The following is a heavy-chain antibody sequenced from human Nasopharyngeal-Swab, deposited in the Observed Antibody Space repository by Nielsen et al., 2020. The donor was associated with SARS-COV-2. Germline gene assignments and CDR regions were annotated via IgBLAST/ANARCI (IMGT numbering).Heavy chain of an antibody. CDR2: IYPADSDS. Sequence: IYWMGSGYIFNGYGIGWVRQMPGKGLEWMGIIYPADSDSRYSLSFQGQVSISVDKSISTAYLQWNTLKASDTAIYYCVRRAFSASYFYFDYWGPGTLVTVSS. V-gene: IGHV5-51*01. CDR3: VRRAFSASYFYFDY. J-gene: IGHJ4*02. D-gene: IGHD1-26*01. CDR1: GYIFNGYG.